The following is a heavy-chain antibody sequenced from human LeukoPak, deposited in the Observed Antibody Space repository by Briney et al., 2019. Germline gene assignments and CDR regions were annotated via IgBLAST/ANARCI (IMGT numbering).Heavy chain of an antibody. CDR3: ASRTPDETYYGVFDY. CDR1: GVTFSKHA. V-gene: IGHV3-23*01. Sequence: GGSLRLSCAVSGVTFSKHAMSWVRQAPGKGLEWVSGITGSGGSTYHAESVKGRFTISRDNSRNTLYLEMNSLRADDTAVYFCASRTPDETYYGVFDYWGQGTLVTVSS. CDR2: ITGSGGST. J-gene: IGHJ4*02. D-gene: IGHD3-10*01.